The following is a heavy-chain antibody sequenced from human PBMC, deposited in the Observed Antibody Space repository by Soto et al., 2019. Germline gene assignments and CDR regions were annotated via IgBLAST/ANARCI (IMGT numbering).Heavy chain of an antibody. CDR2: IFYSGST. Sequence: SETLSLTCTVSGGSISSYYWSWIRQPPGKGLEWIGYIFYSGSTNYNPSLKSRVTISVDTSKNQFSLRLSSVTAADTALYYCARGYYDSSGYSLPFDYWGQGALVTVSS. V-gene: IGHV4-59*01. CDR1: GGSISSYY. CDR3: ARGYYDSSGYSLPFDY. J-gene: IGHJ4*02. D-gene: IGHD3-22*01.